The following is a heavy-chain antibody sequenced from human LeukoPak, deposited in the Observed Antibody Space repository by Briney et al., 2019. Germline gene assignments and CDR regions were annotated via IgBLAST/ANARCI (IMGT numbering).Heavy chain of an antibody. V-gene: IGHV3-48*02. J-gene: IGHJ4*02. CDR2: ISIGGTTI. CDR3: TRSVNTAMAY. D-gene: IGHD5-18*01. CDR1: GFTFSSYS. Sequence: GGSLRLSCVAPGFTFSSYSMNWVRQAPGKGLEWVSYISIGGTTIYYADSVKGRFTISGDNAKSSLYLQMNSLRDEDTAVYYCTRSVNTAMAYWGQGTLVTVSS.